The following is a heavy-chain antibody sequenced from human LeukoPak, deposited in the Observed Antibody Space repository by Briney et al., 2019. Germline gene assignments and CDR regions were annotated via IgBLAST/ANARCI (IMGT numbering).Heavy chain of an antibody. CDR1: GYTLTELS. CDR2: FDPEDGET. Sequence: ASVKVSCKFSGYTLTELSMHWVRQAPGKGLEWMGGFDPEDGETIYAQKFQGRVTMTEDTSTDTAYMELSSLRSEDTAVYYCATVPYLYGGNSGKYFQHWGQGTLVTVSS. J-gene: IGHJ1*01. V-gene: IGHV1-24*01. D-gene: IGHD4-23*01. CDR3: ATVPYLYGGNSGKYFQH.